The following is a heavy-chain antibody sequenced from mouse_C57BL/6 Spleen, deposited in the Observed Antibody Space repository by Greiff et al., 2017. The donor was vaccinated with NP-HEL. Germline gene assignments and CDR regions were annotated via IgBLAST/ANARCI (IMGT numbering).Heavy chain of an antibody. Sequence: EVQLQQSGAELVKPGASVKLSCTASGFNITDYYMHWVKQRTEQGLEWIGRIDPEDGETKYAPNFQGKATITADTSSNTAYLQLSSLTSEDTAVYYCARVTTVRYFDVWGTGTTVTVSS. CDR3: ARVTTVRYFDV. CDR2: IDPEDGET. CDR1: GFNITDYY. D-gene: IGHD1-1*01. J-gene: IGHJ1*03. V-gene: IGHV14-2*01.